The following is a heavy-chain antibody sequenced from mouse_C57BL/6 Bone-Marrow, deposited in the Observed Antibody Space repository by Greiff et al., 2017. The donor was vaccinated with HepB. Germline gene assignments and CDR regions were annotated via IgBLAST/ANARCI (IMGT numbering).Heavy chain of an antibody. Sequence: VQLQQSGAELARPGASVKLSCKASGYTFTSYGISWVKQRTGQGLEWIGEIYPRSGNTYYNEKFKGKATLTADKSSSTAYMELRSLTSEDSAVYFCARDPPLSYYYAMDYWGQGTSVTVSS. D-gene: IGHD6-1*01. CDR2: IYPRSGNT. CDR3: ARDPPLSYYYAMDY. J-gene: IGHJ4*01. V-gene: IGHV1-81*01. CDR1: GYTFTSYG.